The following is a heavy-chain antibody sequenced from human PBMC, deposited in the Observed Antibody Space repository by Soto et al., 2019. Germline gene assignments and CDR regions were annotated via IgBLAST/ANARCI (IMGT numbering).Heavy chain of an antibody. CDR2: IYHSGST. Sequence: QLQLQESGSGLVKHSQTLSLTCAVSGGSIRSGGYSWSWIRQPPGKGLEWIGYIYHSGSTYYNPSLKSRVTISLDRSKNQFSLKLSSVTAADTAVYYCARGPDCGGDCYSYYLDSWCQGTLVTVSS. CDR1: GGSIRSGGYS. J-gene: IGHJ4*02. D-gene: IGHD2-21*02. CDR3: ARGPDCGGDCYSYYLDS. V-gene: IGHV4-30-2*01.